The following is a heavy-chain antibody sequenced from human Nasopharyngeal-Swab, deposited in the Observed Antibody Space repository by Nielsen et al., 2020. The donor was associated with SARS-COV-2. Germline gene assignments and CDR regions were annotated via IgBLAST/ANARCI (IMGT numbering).Heavy chain of an antibody. Sequence: SETLSLTCAVSGGSISSGGYSWSWIRQPPGKGLEWIGYIYHSGSTYYNPSLKSRVTISVDRSKNQFSLKLSSVTAADTAVYYCARVGLDSSGYFYYYYYMDVWGKGTTVTVSS. CDR1: GGSISSGGYS. D-gene: IGHD3-22*01. CDR2: IYHSGST. CDR3: ARVGLDSSGYFYYYYYMDV. J-gene: IGHJ6*03. V-gene: IGHV4-30-2*01.